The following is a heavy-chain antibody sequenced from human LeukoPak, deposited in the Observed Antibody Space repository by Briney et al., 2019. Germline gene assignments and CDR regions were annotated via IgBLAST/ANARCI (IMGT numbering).Heavy chain of an antibody. V-gene: IGHV1-2*06. CDR1: GYTFTGCY. CDR2: INPNSGGT. J-gene: IGHJ4*02. CDR3: ARVVRGVTKILDY. Sequence: ASVKVSCKASGYTFTGCYMHWVRQAPGQGLEWMGRINPNSGGTNYAQKFQGRVTMTRDTSVSTAYMELSRLRSDDTAVYYCARVVRGVTKILDYWGQGTLVTVSS. D-gene: IGHD3-10*01.